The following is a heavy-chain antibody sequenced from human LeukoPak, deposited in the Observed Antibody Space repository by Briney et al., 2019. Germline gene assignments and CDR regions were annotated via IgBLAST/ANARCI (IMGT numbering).Heavy chain of an antibody. Sequence: SETLPLTCTVSGYSISSGFYWGWIRQPPGKGLECIGSIYHSGTTYYNPSLKSRVTISVDTSKNQFSLKLSSVTAADTAVYYCAIFTFGGIIAPDYWGQGTLVTVSS. CDR3: AIFTFGGIIAPDY. J-gene: IGHJ4*02. D-gene: IGHD3-16*02. CDR1: GYSISSGFY. CDR2: IYHSGTT. V-gene: IGHV4-38-2*02.